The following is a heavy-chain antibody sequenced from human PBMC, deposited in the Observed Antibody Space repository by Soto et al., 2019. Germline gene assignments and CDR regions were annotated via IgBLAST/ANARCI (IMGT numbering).Heavy chain of an antibody. J-gene: IGHJ4*02. Sequence: PSETLSLTCTVSGGSISSYYWSWIRQPPGKGLEWIGYIYYSGSTNYNPSLKSRVTISVDTSKNQFSLKLSSVTAADTAVYYCARKYYYDSSGVFDYWGQGTLVTVSS. V-gene: IGHV4-59*01. CDR2: IYYSGST. CDR1: GGSISSYY. CDR3: ARKYYYDSSGVFDY. D-gene: IGHD3-22*01.